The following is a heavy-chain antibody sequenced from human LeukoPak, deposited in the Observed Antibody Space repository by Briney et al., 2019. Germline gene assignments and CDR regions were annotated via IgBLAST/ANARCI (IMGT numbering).Heavy chain of an antibody. V-gene: IGHV3-66*01. CDR2: IYSGGST. J-gene: IGHJ4*02. CDR1: GFTVSSNY. CDR3: AKDSGYSGYALDY. D-gene: IGHD5-12*01. Sequence: GGSLRLSCAASGFTVSSNYMSWVRQAPGKGLEWVSVIYSGGSTYYADSAKGRFSISRDNSKNRLYLQMHSLRAEDTAIYYCAKDSGYSGYALDYWGQGTLVTVFS.